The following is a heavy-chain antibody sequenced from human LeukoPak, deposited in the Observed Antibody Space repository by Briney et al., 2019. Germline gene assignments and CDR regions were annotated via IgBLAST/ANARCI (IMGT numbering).Heavy chain of an antibody. CDR2: ISAYNGNT. Sequence: GASVKVSCKASGYTFTSYGISWVRQAPGQGLEWMGWISAYNGNTNYAQKLQGRVTMTTDTSTSTAYMELRSLRSDDTAVYYCARDRVVGATPDYGMDVWGQGTTVTVSS. J-gene: IGHJ6*02. CDR1: GYTFTSYG. CDR3: ARDRVVGATPDYGMDV. D-gene: IGHD1-26*01. V-gene: IGHV1-18*01.